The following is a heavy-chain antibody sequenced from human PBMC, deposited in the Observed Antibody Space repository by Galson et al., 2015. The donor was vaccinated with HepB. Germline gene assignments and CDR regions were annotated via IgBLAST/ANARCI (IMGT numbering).Heavy chain of an antibody. J-gene: IGHJ4*02. CDR1: GDSISNDRW. D-gene: IGHD3-10*01. Sequence: ETLSLTCAVSGDSISNDRWWSWVRQPPGEGLEWIGEAYHSGSTNYRPSLKSRVTISVDKSKNQFSLKLTSVTAADTAVYYCARAKEGRGYFDYWGQGTLVTVSS. CDR2: AYHSGST. CDR3: ARAKEGRGYFDY. V-gene: IGHV4-4*02.